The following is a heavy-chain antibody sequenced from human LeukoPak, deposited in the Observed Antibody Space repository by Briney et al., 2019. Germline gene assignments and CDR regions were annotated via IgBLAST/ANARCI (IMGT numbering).Heavy chain of an antibody. CDR3: ARSGSSSWYSFDY. CDR2: IKTDGTST. CDR1: GFTFSSYW. Sequence: PGGSLRLSCAASGFTFSSYWMHWVRQAPGKGLVWVSRIKTDGTSTTYADSVKGRFTISRDNAKNSLYLQMNSLRAEDTAMYYCARSGSSSWYSFDYWGQGTLVTVSS. V-gene: IGHV3-74*01. D-gene: IGHD6-13*01. J-gene: IGHJ4*02.